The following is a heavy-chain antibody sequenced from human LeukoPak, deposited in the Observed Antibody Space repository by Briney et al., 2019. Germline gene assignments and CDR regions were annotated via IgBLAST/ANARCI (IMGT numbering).Heavy chain of an antibody. CDR1: GFTFSSYS. CDR3: TSSYATPCYSSGSFDD. V-gene: IGHV3-48*04. J-gene: IGHJ4*02. D-gene: IGHD3-22*01. Sequence: GGSLRLSCVASGFTFSSYSISWIRQAPGKGLEWVSFVSSFSDTIEYADSVKGRFTIARDNAENSVSLQMNSLRAEDTAVYYCTSSYATPCYSSGSFDDWGQGALVIVSS. CDR2: VSSFSDTI.